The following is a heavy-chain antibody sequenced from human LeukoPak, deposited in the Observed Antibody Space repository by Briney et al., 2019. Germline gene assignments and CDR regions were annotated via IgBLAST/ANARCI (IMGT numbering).Heavy chain of an antibody. CDR2: INHSGRT. V-gene: IGHV4-34*01. J-gene: IGHJ4*02. CDR1: GGSFSGYY. CDR3: ARGAPGY. Sequence: SETLSLTCAVYGGSFSGYYWTWIRQPPGKGLEWIGEINHSGRTNYNPSLKSRATISVDTSKNQFSLKLSSVTAADTAVYYCARGAPGYWGQGTLVTVSS.